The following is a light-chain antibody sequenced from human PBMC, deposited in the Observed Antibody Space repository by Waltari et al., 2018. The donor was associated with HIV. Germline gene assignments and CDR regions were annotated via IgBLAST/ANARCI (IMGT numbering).Light chain of an antibody. Sequence: SFALPHPPSVSVSPGQTARITCSGDALSTHSVYRYQQKSGQAPLLIIYKDSERPSGVPERFSASSSGTTVTLTINGVLAEDEADYYCQSSDKNIKSVVFGGGTKLTVL. CDR1: ALSTHS. CDR3: QSSDKNIKSVV. CDR2: KDS. J-gene: IGLJ2*01. V-gene: IGLV3-25*03.